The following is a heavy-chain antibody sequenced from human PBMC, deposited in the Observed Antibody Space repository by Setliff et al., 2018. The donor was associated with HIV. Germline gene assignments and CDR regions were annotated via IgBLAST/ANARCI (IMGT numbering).Heavy chain of an antibody. Sequence: SETLSLTWVVSGGSINTGGYYWTWIRQVPGKGLEWIGSIYYTGTTNYNPSLESRLTISIDTSQNHFSLKLTSVTAADTALYFCSRGTYYKGLDPWGQGTLVTVSS. CDR2: IYYTGTT. CDR3: SRGTYYKGLDP. CDR1: GGSINTGGYY. J-gene: IGHJ5*02. V-gene: IGHV4-31*11. D-gene: IGHD3-10*01.